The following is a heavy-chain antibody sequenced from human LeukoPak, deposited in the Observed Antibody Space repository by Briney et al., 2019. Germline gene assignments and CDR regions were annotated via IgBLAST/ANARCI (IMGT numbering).Heavy chain of an antibody. CDR3: ARLSSSSLRAFDI. CDR2: IYYSRST. CDR1: GGSISSYY. J-gene: IGHJ3*02. D-gene: IGHD6-13*01. Sequence: SETLSLTCTVSGGSISSYYWSWIRQPPGKGLEWIGYIYYSRSTNYNPSLKSRVTISVDTSKNQFSLKLSSVTAADTAVYYCARLSSSSLRAFDIWGQGTMVTVSS. V-gene: IGHV4-59*08.